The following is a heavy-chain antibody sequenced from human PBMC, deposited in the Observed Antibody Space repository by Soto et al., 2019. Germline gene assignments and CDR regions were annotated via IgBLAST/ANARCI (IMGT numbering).Heavy chain of an antibody. Sequence: QVHLVQSGAEVRKPGASVKVSCKASGYTFSGYAMHWVRQAPGQRLEWMGWINAGYANTKSSQKFQDRVTISRDTSASTAYMELTSLRSEDTAVYYCATDTGDGTFDFWGQGTLVTVSS. CDR1: GYTFSGYA. V-gene: IGHV1-3*01. D-gene: IGHD7-27*01. CDR2: INAGYANT. CDR3: ATDTGDGTFDF. J-gene: IGHJ4*02.